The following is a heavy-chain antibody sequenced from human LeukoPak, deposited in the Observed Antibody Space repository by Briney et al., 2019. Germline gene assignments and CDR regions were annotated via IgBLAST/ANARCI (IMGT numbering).Heavy chain of an antibody. Sequence: ASVKVSCKASGGTFSSYAISWVRQAPGQGLEWMGWISAYNGNTNYAQKLQGRVTMTTDTSTSTAYMELRSLRSDDTAVYYCARDLELWLPAGYWGQGTLVTVSS. V-gene: IGHV1-18*01. CDR3: ARDLELWLPAGY. CDR2: ISAYNGNT. CDR1: GGTFSSYA. J-gene: IGHJ4*02. D-gene: IGHD5-18*01.